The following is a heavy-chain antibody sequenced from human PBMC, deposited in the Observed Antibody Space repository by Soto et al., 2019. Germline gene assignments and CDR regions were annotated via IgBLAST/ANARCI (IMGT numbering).Heavy chain of an antibody. CDR1: GYTFTNYG. D-gene: IGHD5-18*01. J-gene: IGHJ4*02. CDR2: ISAYNGNT. V-gene: IGHV1-18*04. Sequence: ASVKVSCKASGYTFTNYGISWVRQAPGQGLEWMGWISAYNGNTNYAQKLQCRVTMTTDTSTSTAYMELRSLRSDDTAVYYCARVDTAMARLDYWGQGTLVTASS. CDR3: ARVDTAMARLDY.